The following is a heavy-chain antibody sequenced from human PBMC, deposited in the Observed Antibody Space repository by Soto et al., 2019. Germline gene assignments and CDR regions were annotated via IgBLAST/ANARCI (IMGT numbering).Heavy chain of an antibody. V-gene: IGHV3-33*01. CDR2: IWYDGSRK. CDR1: GFTFSSYG. Sequence: QVPLVESGGGVVQPGRSLRLSCAASGFTFSSYGMHWVRQPPGKGLEWVAVIWYDGSRKYYADSVKDRFTISRDSSTNTLYLQMDSLRAEDTAVYYCARDLSFFLDYWGQGTLVTVSS. CDR3: ARDLSFFLDY. J-gene: IGHJ4*02.